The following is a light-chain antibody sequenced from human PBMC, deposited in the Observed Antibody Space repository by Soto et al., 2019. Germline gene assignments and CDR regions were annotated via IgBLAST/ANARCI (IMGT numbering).Light chain of an antibody. J-gene: IGLJ1*01. CDR1: SSDVGAYNF. V-gene: IGLV2-14*01. Sequence: QSALTQPASVSGSPGQSITISCTGTSSDVGAYNFVSWYQHHPGRAPKLIIYEVTIRPSGVSNRFSGSKSGNTASLTISGLQAEDEADYYCSSYKTSAPYVFGSGTKVTVL. CDR2: EVT. CDR3: SSYKTSAPYV.